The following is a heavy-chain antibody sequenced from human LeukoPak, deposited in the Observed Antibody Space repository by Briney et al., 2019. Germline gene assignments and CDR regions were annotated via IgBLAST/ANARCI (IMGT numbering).Heavy chain of an antibody. V-gene: IGHV4-59*01. CDR1: GGSTSSYY. CDR2: IYYSGST. J-gene: IGHJ4*02. Sequence: SETLSLTCTVSGGSTSSYYWSWIRQPPGKGLEWIGYIYYSGSTNYNPSLKSRVTISVDTSKNQFSLKLSSVTAADTAVYYCAREYGSGDFDYWGQGTLVTVSS. D-gene: IGHD3-10*01. CDR3: AREYGSGDFDY.